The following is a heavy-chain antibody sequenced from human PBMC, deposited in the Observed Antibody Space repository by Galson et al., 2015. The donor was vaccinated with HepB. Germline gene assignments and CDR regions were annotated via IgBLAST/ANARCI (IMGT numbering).Heavy chain of an antibody. D-gene: IGHD6-19*01. CDR3: AREESGWSHNWFDP. V-gene: IGHV3-30*03. Sequence: SLRLSCAASGFTFSSYGMHWVRQAPGKGLEWVAVISYDGSNKYYADSVKGRFTISRDNAKNSLYLQMNSLRAEDTAVYYCAREESGWSHNWFDPWGQGTLVTVSS. CDR2: ISYDGSNK. J-gene: IGHJ5*02. CDR1: GFTFSSYG.